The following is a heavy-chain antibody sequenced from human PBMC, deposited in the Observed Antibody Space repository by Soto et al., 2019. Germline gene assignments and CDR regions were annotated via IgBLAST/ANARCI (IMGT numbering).Heavy chain of an antibody. Sequence: XDSVKVTWQCSGDRFTTYLIGLVRSMPGKGLEWMGIIYPGDSDTRYSPSFQGQVTISADKSISTAYLQWSSLQASDTAMYYCASTNGPRHYYYGMDVCGQRTTVSVSS. CDR1: GDRFTTYL. CDR3: ASTNGPRHYYYGMDV. J-gene: IGHJ6*02. CDR2: IYPGDSDT. V-gene: IGHV5-51*01. D-gene: IGHD1-1*01.